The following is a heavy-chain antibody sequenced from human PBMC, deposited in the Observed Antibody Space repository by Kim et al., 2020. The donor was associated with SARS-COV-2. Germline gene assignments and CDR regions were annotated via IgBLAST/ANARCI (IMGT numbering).Heavy chain of an antibody. CDR3: ARERRWELLLILDAFDI. CDR1: GFTFSSYW. CDR2: IKQDGSEK. J-gene: IGHJ3*02. V-gene: IGHV3-7*01. Sequence: GGSLRLSCAASGFTFSSYWMSWVRQAPGKGLEWVANIKQDGSEKYYVDSVKGRFTISRDNAKNSLYLQMNSLRAEDTAVYYCARERRWELLLILDAFDIWGQGTMVTVSS. D-gene: IGHD1-26*01.